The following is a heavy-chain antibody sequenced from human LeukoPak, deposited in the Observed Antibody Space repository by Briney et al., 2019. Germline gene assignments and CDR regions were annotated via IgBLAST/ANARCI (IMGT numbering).Heavy chain of an antibody. D-gene: IGHD3-10*01. V-gene: IGHV4-4*07. CDR1: GGSISSYY. Sequence: PSETLSLTCTVSGGSISSYYWNWIRQPAGKGLEWIGHITSSRTANYNPSLKSRLTMSVDTSKNQFSLRLSSVTAADTAVYYRARDSGSGNYEGWGQGTLVTVSS. CDR3: ARDSGSGNYEG. CDR2: ITSSRTA. J-gene: IGHJ4*02.